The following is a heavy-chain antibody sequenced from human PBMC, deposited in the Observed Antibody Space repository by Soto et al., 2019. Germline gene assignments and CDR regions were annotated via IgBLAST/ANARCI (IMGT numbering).Heavy chain of an antibody. D-gene: IGHD3-22*01. CDR2: ISYDGSNK. CDR1: GFTFSSYA. CDR3: ARSEMVISPYGMDV. Sequence: GGSLRLSCAASGFTFSSYAMHWVRQAPGKGLEWVAVISYDGSNKYYADSVKGRFTISRDNSKNTLYLQMNSLRAEDTAVYYCARSEMVISPYGMDVWGQGTTVTVSS. J-gene: IGHJ6*02. V-gene: IGHV3-30-3*01.